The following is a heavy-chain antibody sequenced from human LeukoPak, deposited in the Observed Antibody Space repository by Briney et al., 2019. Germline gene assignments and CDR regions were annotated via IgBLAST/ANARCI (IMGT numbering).Heavy chain of an antibody. CDR3: AKEPLAGARPYYFDF. CDR1: GGSISSYY. Sequence: LASETLSLTCTVSGGSISSYYWSWVRQAPGKGLEWVSGISASGARTDSADSVKGRFNISRDNSKNTLSLQMNSLRADDTAVYYCAKEPLAGARPYYFDFWGQGTLVTVSS. V-gene: IGHV3-23*01. CDR2: ISASGART. D-gene: IGHD1-26*01. J-gene: IGHJ4*02.